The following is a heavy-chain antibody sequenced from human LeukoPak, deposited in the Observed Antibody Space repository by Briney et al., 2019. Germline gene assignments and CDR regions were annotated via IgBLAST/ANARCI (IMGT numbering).Heavy chain of an antibody. CDR2: ISAYNGNT. J-gene: IGHJ4*02. CDR1: GYTFTSYG. CDR3: ARGSEILWFGELSGDFDY. D-gene: IGHD3-10*01. V-gene: IGHV1-18*01. Sequence: GASVKVSCKASGYTFTSYGISWARQAPGQGLEWMGWISAYNGNTNYAQKLQGRVTMTTDTSTSTAYMELRSLRSDDTAVYYCARGSEILWFGELSGDFDYWGQGTLVTVSS.